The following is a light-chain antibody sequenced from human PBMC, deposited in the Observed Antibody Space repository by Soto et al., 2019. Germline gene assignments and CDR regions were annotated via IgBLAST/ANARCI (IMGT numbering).Light chain of an antibody. CDR1: QSVDSY. J-gene: IGKJ5*01. CDR3: QQRSNWPIT. Sequence: EILLTQSPASLSLSPGERGTLSCRASQSVDSYLVWYQQKPGQAPRLLIFGASNRATGIPARFSGSGYGTDFNLTINSLETEDFAVYYCQQRSNWPITFGQGTRLEIK. CDR2: GAS. V-gene: IGKV3-11*01.